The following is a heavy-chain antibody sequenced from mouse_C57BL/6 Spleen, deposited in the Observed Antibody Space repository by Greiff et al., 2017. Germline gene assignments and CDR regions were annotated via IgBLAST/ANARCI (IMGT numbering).Heavy chain of an antibody. D-gene: IGHD1-1*01. J-gene: IGHJ4*01. Sequence: QVQLQQSGAELARPGASVKLSCKASGYTFTSYGISWVKQRTGQGLEWIGEIYPRSGNTYYNEKFKGKATLTAAKSSSTAYMELRSLTSEDSAVYFCARGGYYGSSFAMDYWGQGASVTVSS. V-gene: IGHV1-81*01. CDR3: ARGGYYGSSFAMDY. CDR2: IYPRSGNT. CDR1: GYTFTSYG.